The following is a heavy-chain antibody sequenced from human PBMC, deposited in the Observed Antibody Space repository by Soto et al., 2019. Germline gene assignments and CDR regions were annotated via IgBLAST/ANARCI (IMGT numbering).Heavy chain of an antibody. D-gene: IGHD2-15*01. Sequence: GGSLRLSCAASGFTFSSYGMHWVRQAPGKGLEWVAVIWYDGSNKYYADSVKGRFTISRDNSKNTLYLQMNSLRAEDTAVYYCWRAVVVATWGPRYYYYYGMDVWGQGTTVTVSS. CDR2: IWYDGSNK. CDR1: GFTFSSYG. CDR3: WRAVVVATWGPRYYYYYGMDV. V-gene: IGHV3-33*01. J-gene: IGHJ6*02.